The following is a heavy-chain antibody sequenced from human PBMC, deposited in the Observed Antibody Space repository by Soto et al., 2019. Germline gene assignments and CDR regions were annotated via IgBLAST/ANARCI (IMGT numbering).Heavy chain of an antibody. CDR1: GYSFTDYH. CDR3: ARGDSTDCSNGVCSFFYNHDMDV. Sequence: ASVKVSCKASGYSFTDYHIHWVRQAPGQGLEWLGRINPKSGGTSTAQKFQGWVTMTTDTSISSASMEMTRLTSDDTAIYYCARGDSTDCSNGVCSFFYNHDMDVWGQGTTVTVSS. J-gene: IGHJ6*02. CDR2: INPKSGGT. V-gene: IGHV1-2*04. D-gene: IGHD2-8*01.